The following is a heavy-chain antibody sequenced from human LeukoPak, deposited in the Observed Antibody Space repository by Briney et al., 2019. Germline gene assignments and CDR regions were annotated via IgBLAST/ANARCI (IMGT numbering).Heavy chain of an antibody. V-gene: IGHV1-46*01. D-gene: IGHD5-12*01. CDR3: ARTRGYSAYDYFDY. Sequence: GASVKVSCKASGYTFTNYYIYWVRQAPGQGLEWMGIINRSGGRTDYAQNFQGRVTVTRDTSTSTAYMELSSLRSEDTAVYFCARTRGYSAYDYFDYWGQGTLVTVSS. J-gene: IGHJ4*02. CDR2: INRSGGRT. CDR1: GYTFTNYY.